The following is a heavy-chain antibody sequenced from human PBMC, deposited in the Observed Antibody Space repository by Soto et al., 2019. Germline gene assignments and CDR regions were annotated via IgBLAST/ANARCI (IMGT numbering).Heavy chain of an antibody. CDR1: GFSFSNYA. CDR3: AKKGELSYPYVMDA. Sequence: GGSLRLSCAASGFSFSNYAMHWVRQAPGKGLEWVVVMSYDGGNKYYADSVKGRFTISRDNSKNTLYLQMNSLRPEDTAVYYCAKKGELSYPYVMDAWGQGTTVTVSS. CDR2: MSYDGGNK. J-gene: IGHJ6*02. V-gene: IGHV3-30-3*02. D-gene: IGHD3-16*02.